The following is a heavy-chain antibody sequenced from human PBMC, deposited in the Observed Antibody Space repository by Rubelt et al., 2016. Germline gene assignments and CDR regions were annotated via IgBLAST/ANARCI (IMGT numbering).Heavy chain of an antibody. D-gene: IGHD2-15*01. V-gene: IGHV3-74*01. J-gene: IGHJ4*02. CDR3: ARREGYCSGGTCYFDY. CDR2: INSDGSTT. Sequence: GKGLVWVSRINSDGSTTSYADSVKGRFTISRDDAKNTLYLQMNSLRAEDTAVYYCARREGYCSGGTCYFDYWGQGTLVTVSS.